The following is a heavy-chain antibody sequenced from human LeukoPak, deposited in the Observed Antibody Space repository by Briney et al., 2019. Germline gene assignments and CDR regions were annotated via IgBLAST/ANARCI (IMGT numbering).Heavy chain of an antibody. CDR1: GFTFSTYA. Sequence: PGGSLRLSCAASGFTFSTYAMSWVRQAPWKGLEWVSVISGSGGSTYYADSVKGRFTISRDNSKNTLYLQMNSLRAEDTAIYYCAKFALVVVLYGMDVWGQGTTVTVSS. V-gene: IGHV3-23*01. CDR2: ISGSGGST. D-gene: IGHD2-15*01. J-gene: IGHJ6*02. CDR3: AKFALVVVLYGMDV.